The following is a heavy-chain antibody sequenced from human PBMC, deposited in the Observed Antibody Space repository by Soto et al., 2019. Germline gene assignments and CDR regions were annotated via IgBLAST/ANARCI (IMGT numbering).Heavy chain of an antibody. CDR1: GFTFTSSA. V-gene: IGHV1-58*02. D-gene: IGHD4-4*01. CDR3: AAVAHDYSSPGYYYYMDV. CDR2: IVVGSGNT. Sequence: ASVKVSCKASGFTFTSSAMQWVRQARGQRLEWIGWIVVGSGNTNYAQKFQERVTITRDMSTSTAYMELSSLRSEDTAVYYCAAVAHDYSSPGYYYYMDVWGKGTTVTVSS. J-gene: IGHJ6*03.